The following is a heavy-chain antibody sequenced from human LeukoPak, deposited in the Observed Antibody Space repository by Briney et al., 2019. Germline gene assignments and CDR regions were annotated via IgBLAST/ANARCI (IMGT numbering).Heavy chain of an antibody. V-gene: IGHV3-30*02. J-gene: IGHJ4*02. CDR1: GFTFSSYG. CDR3: AKVHKGIIHSFDH. D-gene: IGHD3-10*01. Sequence: GGSLRLSCAASGFTFSSYGMHWVRQAPGKGLEWVAFIRYDGSNKYYADSVKGRFTISRDNSKNTLYLQMSSLRAEDTAVYYCAKVHKGIIHSFDHGGQGTLVTVSS. CDR2: IRYDGSNK.